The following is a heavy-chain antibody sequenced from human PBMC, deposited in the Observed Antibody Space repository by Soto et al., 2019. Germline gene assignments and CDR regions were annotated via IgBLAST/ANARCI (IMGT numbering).Heavy chain of an antibody. J-gene: IGHJ4*02. CDR2: IYHSGST. CDR3: ARRXXXXXVDY. V-gene: IGHV4-4*02. CDR1: GXSIXXXNW. Sequence: QVQLQESGPGLVKPSGTLSLTCAVSGXSIXXXNWWXXVRQPPGKGLEWIGEIYHSGSTNYNPSLKSRVTXXXXXXXXXXXXXXXXXXXXXXXXXXXARRXXXXXVDYWGQGTLVTVSS.